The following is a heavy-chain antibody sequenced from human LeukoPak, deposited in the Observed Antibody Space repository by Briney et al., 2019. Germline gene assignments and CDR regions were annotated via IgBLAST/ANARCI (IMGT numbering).Heavy chain of an antibody. Sequence: SETLSLTCTVSGGSISSSSYYWGWIRQPPGKGLEWIGSIYYSGSTYYNPSLKSRVTISVDTSKNQFSLKLSSVTAADTAVYYCARGEARLDPWGQGTLVTVSS. D-gene: IGHD3-16*01. CDR2: IYYSGST. J-gene: IGHJ5*02. CDR1: GGSISSSSYY. CDR3: ARGEARLDP. V-gene: IGHV4-39*07.